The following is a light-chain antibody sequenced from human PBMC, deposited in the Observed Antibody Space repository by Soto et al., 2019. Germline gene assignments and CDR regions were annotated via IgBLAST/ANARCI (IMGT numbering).Light chain of an antibody. CDR1: SSNIGSNY. CDR2: RNN. V-gene: IGLV1-47*01. J-gene: IGLJ3*02. CDR3: AALDDSLSRRV. Sequence: QSVLTQPPSASGTPGQRVTISCSGSSSNIGSNYVYWYQQLPGTAPKLLIYRNNQRPSGVPDRFSGSKSGTSGSLAISGLRSEDEADYYCAALDDSLSRRVFGGGTKLTVL.